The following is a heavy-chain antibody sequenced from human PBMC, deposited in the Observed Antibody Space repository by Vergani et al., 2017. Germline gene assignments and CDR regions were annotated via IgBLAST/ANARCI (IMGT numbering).Heavy chain of an antibody. Sequence: QLQLQESGPGLVKPSETLSLTCTVSGGSITYGAFYWGWIRQSPGKGLEWIGSIYYSENKFYNPSLESRVTLSIDTTKNQFSLKLKSVTAADTAVYFCAKQDIVEVPSTTPDAFSFWGQGTMVTVSS. D-gene: IGHD2-15*01. CDR1: GGSITYGAFY. J-gene: IGHJ3*01. CDR2: IYYSENK. CDR3: AKQDIVEVPSTTPDAFSF. V-gene: IGHV4-39*01.